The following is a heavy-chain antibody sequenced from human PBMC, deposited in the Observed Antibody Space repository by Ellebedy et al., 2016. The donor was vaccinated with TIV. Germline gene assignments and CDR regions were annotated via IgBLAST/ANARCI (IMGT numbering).Heavy chain of an antibody. V-gene: IGHV3-74*01. J-gene: IGHJ4*01. D-gene: IGHD2-21*02. CDR2: INGVGGFT. CDR1: GFTFSRLW. Sequence: PGGSLRLSCAASGFTFSRLWMHWIRQAPGKGLVWLSRINGVGGFTSHADFVKGRFTISRDNAKNTLYLQMNSLKAEDTAMYYCSTLSDTGYWGHGTLVTVSS. CDR3: STLSDTGY.